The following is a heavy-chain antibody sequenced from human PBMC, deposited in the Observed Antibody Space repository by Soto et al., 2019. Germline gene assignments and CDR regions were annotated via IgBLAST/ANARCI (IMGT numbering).Heavy chain of an antibody. V-gene: IGHV3-48*02. J-gene: IGHJ5*02. D-gene: IGHD3-9*01. CDR1: GFTFSSYS. CDR2: ISSSSSTI. Sequence: EVQLVESGGGLVQPGGSLRLSCAASGFTFSSYSMNWVRQAPGKGLEWVSYISSSSSTIYYADSVKGRFTISRDNAKNSLYLQMNSLGDEDTAVYYCAREYFDWSNCFDPWGQGTLVTVSS. CDR3: AREYFDWSNCFDP.